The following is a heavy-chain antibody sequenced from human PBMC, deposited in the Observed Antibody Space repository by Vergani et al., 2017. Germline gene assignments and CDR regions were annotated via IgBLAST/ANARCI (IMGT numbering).Heavy chain of an antibody. D-gene: IGHD6-19*01. CDR1: GASIRSSNYY. J-gene: IGHJ5*02. CDR3: ARHSTVEWLVKLGWIDP. V-gene: IGHV4-39*01. CDR2: IYYSGST. Sequence: QLQLQESGPGLVKPSATLSLTCSVSGASIRSSNYYWGWIRQPPGKGLEWIASIYYSGSTYSNPSLKSRVTISVDTSKNQSSLKLSSVTAADTAVYFCARHSTVEWLVKLGWIDPWGQGILVTVSS.